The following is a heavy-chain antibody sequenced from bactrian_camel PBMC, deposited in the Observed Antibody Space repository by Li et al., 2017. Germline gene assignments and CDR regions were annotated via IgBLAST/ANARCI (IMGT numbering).Heavy chain of an antibody. CDR3: AARGPYCYTKLSVRDFTY. D-gene: IGHD2*01. V-gene: IGHV3S63*01. CDR2: IPRSGGNA. Sequence: HVQLVESGGGSVQAGRSLRLSCTVSGSEYTYHKYCLGWFRQAPGKEREGVAGIPRSGGNAYYADSVKGRFTTSQDNAKNTVYLQMNSLKPEDTAMYYCAARGPYCYTKLSVRDFTYWGQGTQVTVS. J-gene: IGHJ6*01. CDR1: GSEYTYHKYC.